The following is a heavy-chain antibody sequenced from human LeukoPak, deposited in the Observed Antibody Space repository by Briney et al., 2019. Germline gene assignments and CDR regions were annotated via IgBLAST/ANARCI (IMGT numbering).Heavy chain of an antibody. Sequence: SEALSLTCTFSGDSISRSNYYWGWIRQPPGKGLEWIGSIYYYGSTNYNPSLKSRATISEDTSKNQFSLRLSSVTAADTAVYYYARLFPVITFGGVTPIWGQGILVTVSS. CDR1: GDSISRSNYY. V-gene: IGHV4-39*01. D-gene: IGHD3-16*01. J-gene: IGHJ4*02. CDR3: ARLFPVITFGGVTPI. CDR2: IYYYGST.